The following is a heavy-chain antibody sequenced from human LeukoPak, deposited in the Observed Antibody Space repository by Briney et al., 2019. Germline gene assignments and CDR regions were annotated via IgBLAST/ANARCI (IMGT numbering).Heavy chain of an antibody. CDR3: ASFPGRDIWGWGRARVYYFDY. V-gene: IGHV3-48*01. Sequence: PGRSLRLSCAASGFTFSSYSMNWVRQAPGKGLEWVSYISSSSSTIYYADSVKGRFTISRDNAKNSLYLQMNSLRAEDTAVYYCASFPGRDIWGWGRARVYYFDYWGQGTLVTVSS. CDR2: ISSSSSTI. J-gene: IGHJ4*02. CDR1: GFTFSSYS. D-gene: IGHD3-16*01.